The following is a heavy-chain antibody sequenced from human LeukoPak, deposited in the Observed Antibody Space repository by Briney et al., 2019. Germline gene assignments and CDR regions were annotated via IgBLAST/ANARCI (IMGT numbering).Heavy chain of an antibody. Sequence: GGSLRLSCAASGFTFSSYGMHWVRQAPGKGLEWVAFIRYDGSNKYYADSVKGRFTISRDNSKNTLYPQMNSLRAEDTAVYYSFTACSSTSCSEAYAFDIWGQGTMVTVSS. D-gene: IGHD2-2*01. CDR2: IRYDGSNK. J-gene: IGHJ3*02. V-gene: IGHV3-30*02. CDR1: GFTFSSYG. CDR3: FTACSSTSCSEAYAFDI.